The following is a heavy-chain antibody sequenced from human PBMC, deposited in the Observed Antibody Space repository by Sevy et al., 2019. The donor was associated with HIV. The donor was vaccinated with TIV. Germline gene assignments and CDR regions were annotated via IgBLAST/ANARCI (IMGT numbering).Heavy chain of an antibody. CDR1: GYSFTSYW. J-gene: IGHJ3*02. CDR3: ARIVDDSSGFDAFDI. Sequence: GESLKISCKGSGYSFTSYWIGWVRQMPGKGLEWMGIIYPGDSDTRYSPSFQGLVTISADKSISTAYLQWSSLKASDTAMYYCARIVDDSSGFDAFDIWGQGTMVTVSS. D-gene: IGHD3-22*01. CDR2: IYPGDSDT. V-gene: IGHV5-51*01.